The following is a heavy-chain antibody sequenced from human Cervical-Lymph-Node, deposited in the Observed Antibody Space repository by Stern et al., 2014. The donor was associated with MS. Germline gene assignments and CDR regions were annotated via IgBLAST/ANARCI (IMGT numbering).Heavy chain of an antibody. Sequence: EVQLLESGGGLVQPGGSLRLSCAASGFTFSRYTMNWVRQAPGKGLEWVSQISSSSSTISYADSVKGRFTISRDNAKNSLYLQMNNLRAEDTAVYHCARRGTWGQGTLVTVSS. CDR1: GFTFSRYT. J-gene: IGHJ5*02. CDR2: ISSSSSTI. V-gene: IGHV3-48*01. D-gene: IGHD3-16*01. CDR3: ARRGT.